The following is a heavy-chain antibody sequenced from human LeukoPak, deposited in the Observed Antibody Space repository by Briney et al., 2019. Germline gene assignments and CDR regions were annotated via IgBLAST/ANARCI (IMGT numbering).Heavy chain of an antibody. CDR2: ISAYNANT. CDR3: ARLIVGATYYYYYYMDV. Sequence: ASVKVSRKASGYTFPSYGISWVRQAPGQGLEWMGWISAYNANTNYAQKLPGRVTMTTDTSTSTAYMELRSLRSDDTAVYYCARLIVGATYYYYYYMDVWGKGTTVTVSS. D-gene: IGHD1-26*01. V-gene: IGHV1-18*01. J-gene: IGHJ6*03. CDR1: GYTFPSYG.